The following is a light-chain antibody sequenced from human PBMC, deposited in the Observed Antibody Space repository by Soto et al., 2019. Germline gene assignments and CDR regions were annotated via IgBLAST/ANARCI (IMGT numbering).Light chain of an antibody. J-gene: IGKJ1*01. CDR2: GAS. CDR1: QSLSSTY. CDR3: QQFGSSPT. Sequence: EILLTQSPGTLSLSPGERATLSCRASQSLSSTYLAWYQQKPGQAPRLLIFGASSKATGIPDRFSGRGSGTDFTLTISRLEPEDFAVYYCQQFGSSPTFGQGTKV. V-gene: IGKV3-20*01.